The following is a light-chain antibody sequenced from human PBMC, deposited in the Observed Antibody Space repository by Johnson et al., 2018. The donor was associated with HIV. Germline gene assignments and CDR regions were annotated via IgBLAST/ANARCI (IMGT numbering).Light chain of an antibody. CDR2: DNN. V-gene: IGLV1-51*01. CDR3: GTWDSRLGVYV. Sequence: QSVLTQPPSVSAAPGQKVTISCSGSSSNIGNNYVSWYQQLPGTAPKLLIYDNNKRPSGIPDRFSGSKSGTSATLCITGLQKGDEADHYCGTWDSRLGVYVCGTGTKVSVL. CDR1: SSNIGNNY. J-gene: IGLJ1*01.